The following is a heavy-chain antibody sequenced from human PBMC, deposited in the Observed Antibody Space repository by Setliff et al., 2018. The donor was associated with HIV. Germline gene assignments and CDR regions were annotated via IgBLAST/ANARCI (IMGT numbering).Heavy chain of an antibody. D-gene: IGHD3-9*01. V-gene: IGHV1-3*01. CDR1: GYNFSSYT. CDR3: VRGDDILTGYFRPYCFNY. J-gene: IGHJ4*02. CDR2: INCGNGKS. Sequence: ASVKVSCKASGYNFSSYTMHWVRQAPGQGLEWMGWINCGNGKSKYSQKFQDRVTFTRDTSASSAYMDLSSLRSEDSAVYYCVRGDDILTGYFRPYCFNYWGRWTLVTVSS.